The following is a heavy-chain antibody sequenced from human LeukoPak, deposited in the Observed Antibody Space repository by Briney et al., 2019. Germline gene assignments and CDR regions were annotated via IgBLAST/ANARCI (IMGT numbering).Heavy chain of an antibody. CDR1: GGSISSYY. J-gene: IGHJ6*03. V-gene: IGHV4-59*01. D-gene: IGHD2-2*01. CDR2: IYYSGST. Sequence: SETLSLTCTVSGGSISSYYWSWIRQPPGKGLEWIGYIYYSGSTNYNPSLKSRVTISVDTSKNQFSLKLSSVTAADTAVYYCARAYCSRTSCYLYYMDVWGKGTTVTVSS. CDR3: ARAYCSRTSCYLYYMDV.